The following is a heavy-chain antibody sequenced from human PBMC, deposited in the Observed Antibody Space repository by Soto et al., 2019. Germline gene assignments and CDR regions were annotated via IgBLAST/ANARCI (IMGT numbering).Heavy chain of an antibody. V-gene: IGHV1-18*01. D-gene: IGHD1-1*01. J-gene: IGHJ4*02. CDR2: ISAHNGNT. Sequence: QVHLVQSGAEVKKPGASVKVSCKASGYTFTSYGITWVRQAPGQGLEWMGWISAHNGNTDYAQKIPGSVIVTSDTSASTAYMERRSLISDDAAVYYCARGRYGDYWGQGALVTVSS. CDR1: GYTFTSYG. CDR3: ARGRYGDY.